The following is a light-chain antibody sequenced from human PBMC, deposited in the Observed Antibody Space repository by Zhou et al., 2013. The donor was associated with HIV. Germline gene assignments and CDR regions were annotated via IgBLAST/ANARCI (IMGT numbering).Light chain of an antibody. CDR3: QQYDNLPPLYS. J-gene: IGKJ2*03. V-gene: IGKV1D-13*01. Sequence: GDRVTITCRASQGISSALAWYQQKPGKAPKRLIYAASSLQSGVPSRFSGSGSGTDFTLTINSLQPEDIATYYCQQYDNLPPLYSFGQGTKLEIK. CDR2: AAS. CDR1: QGISSA.